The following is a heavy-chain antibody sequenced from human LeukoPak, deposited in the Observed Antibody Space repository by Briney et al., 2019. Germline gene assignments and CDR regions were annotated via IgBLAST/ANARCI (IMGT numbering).Heavy chain of an antibody. J-gene: IGHJ4*02. Sequence: ASVKVSCKXSGYTFTSHDINWVRQTTGQGLEWMGRLNPDTGVTGYGQKFQNRLTITRNTSINTAYMELYSLTSDDTAVYYCARGGRTYGYWGQGTLVTVSS. CDR1: GYTFTSHD. CDR3: ARGGRTYGY. V-gene: IGHV1-8*01. D-gene: IGHD4-17*01. CDR2: LNPDTGVT.